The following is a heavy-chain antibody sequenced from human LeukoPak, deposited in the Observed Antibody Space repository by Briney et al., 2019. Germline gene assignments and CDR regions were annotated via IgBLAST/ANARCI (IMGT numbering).Heavy chain of an antibody. Sequence: ASESLSLTSTVSGGSINNYWWAWIRQPPGKGLQWIGYRHSSGATSYNLSLESRVTISIDTSRNQFSLNLSSVTAADTAVYYCARRSAGGNIDSWGQGTLVTVSS. CDR3: ARRSAGGNIDS. D-gene: IGHD3-16*01. V-gene: IGHV4-59*08. J-gene: IGHJ4*02. CDR1: GGSINNYW. CDR2: RHSSGAT.